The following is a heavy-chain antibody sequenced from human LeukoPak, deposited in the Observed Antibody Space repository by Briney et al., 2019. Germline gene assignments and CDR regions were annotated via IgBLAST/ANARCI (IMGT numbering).Heavy chain of an antibody. CDR2: INPNSGGT. CDR1: GYTFTGYY. Sequence: ASVKVSCKASGYTFTGYYMHWVRQAPGQGLDWIGWINPNSGGTNYAQKFQGRVTMTRDTSISTAYMELSRLRSDDTAVYYCARDFDYYGSGSQFDFWGQGTLVTVSS. J-gene: IGHJ4*02. D-gene: IGHD3-10*01. V-gene: IGHV1-2*02. CDR3: ARDFDYYGSGSQFDF.